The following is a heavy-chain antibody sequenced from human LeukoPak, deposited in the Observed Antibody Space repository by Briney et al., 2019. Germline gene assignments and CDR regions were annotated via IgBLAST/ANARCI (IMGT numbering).Heavy chain of an antibody. J-gene: IGHJ6*02. CDR2: TSGSGSST. D-gene: IGHD3-10*01. CDR1: GFIFTNCG. CDR3: AKGVVRGVQHAMDV. V-gene: IGHV3-23*01. Sequence: GGSLSLSCAVSGFIFTNCGMSWVRQAPGKGLEWVSFTSGSGSSTDYVDTVKGRFTISRDNSKNRLYLQMNSLRAEDTAVYYCAKGVVRGVQHAMDVWGHGTTVTVS.